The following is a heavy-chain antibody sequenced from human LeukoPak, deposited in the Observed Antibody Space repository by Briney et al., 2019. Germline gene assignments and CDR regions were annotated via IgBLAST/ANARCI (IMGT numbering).Heavy chain of an antibody. V-gene: IGHV4-34*01. CDR2: INHSGST. CDR1: GGSFSGYY. J-gene: IGHJ4*02. CDR3: APAPPYYYDSSGPPGY. Sequence: PSETLSLTCAVYGGSFSGYYWSWIRQPPGKGLEWIGEINHSGSTNYNPSLKSRVTISVDTSKNQFSLKLSSVTAADTAVYYCAPAPPYYYDSSGPPGYWGQGTLVTVSS. D-gene: IGHD3-22*01.